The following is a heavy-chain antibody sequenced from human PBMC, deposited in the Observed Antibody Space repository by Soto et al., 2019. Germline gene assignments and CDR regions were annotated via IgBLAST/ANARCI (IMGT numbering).Heavy chain of an antibody. CDR2: IYYTGST. V-gene: IGHV4-59*01. CDR1: GASISAYY. D-gene: IGHD3-3*01. J-gene: IGHJ5*02. Sequence: SETLSLTCTVSGASISAYYWSWLRQPPGKGLEWIGYIYYTGSTNYNPSPQSRVTISVDTSKNQFSLKLNSVTAADTAVYYCARYYAFWSAYYWYEPWGEVTLVTVS. CDR3: ARYYAFWSAYYWYEP.